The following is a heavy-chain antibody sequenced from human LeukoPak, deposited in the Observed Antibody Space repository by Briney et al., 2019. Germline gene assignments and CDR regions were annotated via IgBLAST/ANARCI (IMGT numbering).Heavy chain of an antibody. CDR2: TRNKANSYTT. CDR1: GFNFASYS. CDR3: ARSSRVDGGPNY. D-gene: IGHD2-2*01. Sequence: PGGSLRLSCEGSGFNFASYSMNWVRQAPGKGLEWVGRTRNKANSYTTEYAASVKGRFTISRDDSKNSLYLQMNSLKTEDTAVYYCARSSRVDGGPNYWGQGTLVTVSS. J-gene: IGHJ4*02. V-gene: IGHV3-72*01.